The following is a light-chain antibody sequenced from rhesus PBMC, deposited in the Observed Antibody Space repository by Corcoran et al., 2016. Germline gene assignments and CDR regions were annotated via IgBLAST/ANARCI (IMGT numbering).Light chain of an antibody. Sequence: QVILTQSPATLSLSPGERATLSCRASQSVSSYLAWYQQKPGQAPRLLIYGSSSRVTGFPDRCSGSGSGTDFTLTISRREPEDVGLYHCYQSSSGYSFCQGTKVEIK. CDR2: GSS. V-gene: IGKV3-10*01. CDR3: YQSSSGYS. J-gene: IGKJ2*01. CDR1: QSVSSY.